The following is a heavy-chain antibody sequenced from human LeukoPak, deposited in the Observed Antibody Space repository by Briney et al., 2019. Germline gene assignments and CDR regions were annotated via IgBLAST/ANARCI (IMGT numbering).Heavy chain of an antibody. Sequence: PGGSLRLSCAASGFTFSSYTMNWVRQAPGKGLEWVSSISLSSTYIYYADSMEGRFTISRDNAQSSLYLQMNSLRVEDTAVYYCARAVSRTIPTGNAFDIWGQGTMVTVSS. CDR3: ARAVSRTIPTGNAFDI. D-gene: IGHD3-10*01. CDR2: ISLSSTYI. CDR1: GFTFSSYT. V-gene: IGHV3-21*06. J-gene: IGHJ3*02.